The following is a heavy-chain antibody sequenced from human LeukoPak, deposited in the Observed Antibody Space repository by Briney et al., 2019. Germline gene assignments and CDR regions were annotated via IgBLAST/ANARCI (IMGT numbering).Heavy chain of an antibody. J-gene: IGHJ6*03. CDR3: ARLRRTAVTTYNYYHYMDV. CDR1: GGSISSTSYQ. CDR2: IYFGGNT. Sequence: SETLSLPCTVSGGSISSTSYQWGWLRQPPGRGLEWIGNIYFGGNTYYNPSLNYRVTVSVDTSKNQFSLQLSSVTAADTAVYYCARLRRTAVTTYNYYHYMDVWGKGTTVTVSS. D-gene: IGHD4-11*01. V-gene: IGHV4-39*01.